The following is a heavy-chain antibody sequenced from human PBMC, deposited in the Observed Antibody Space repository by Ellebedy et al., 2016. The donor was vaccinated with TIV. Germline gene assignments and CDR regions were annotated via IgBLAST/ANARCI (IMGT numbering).Heavy chain of an antibody. CDR3: AGYGSGNYFRAFDI. CDR1: GDSINSYY. J-gene: IGHJ3*02. CDR2: IYTSGST. D-gene: IGHD3-10*01. V-gene: IGHV4-4*07. Sequence: SETLSLXXTVSGDSINSYYWSWIRQPAGKGLEWIGRIYTSGSTNYNPSLKSRVTMSVDTSKNQFSLKLSSVTASDTAVYYCAGYGSGNYFRAFDIWGQGTMVTVSS.